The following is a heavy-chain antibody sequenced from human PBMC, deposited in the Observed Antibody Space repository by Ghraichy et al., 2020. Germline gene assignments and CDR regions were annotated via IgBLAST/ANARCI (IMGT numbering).Heavy chain of an antibody. V-gene: IGHV1-46*01. Sequence: ASVKVSCKASGYTFTSYYMHWVRQAPGQGLEWMGIINPSGGSTSYAQKFQGRVTMTRDTSTSTVYMELSSLRSEDTAVYYCAREDSTTVVKSRWFDPWGQGTLVTVPS. CDR2: INPSGGST. CDR1: GYTFTSYY. CDR3: AREDSTTVVKSRWFDP. J-gene: IGHJ5*02. D-gene: IGHD4-23*01.